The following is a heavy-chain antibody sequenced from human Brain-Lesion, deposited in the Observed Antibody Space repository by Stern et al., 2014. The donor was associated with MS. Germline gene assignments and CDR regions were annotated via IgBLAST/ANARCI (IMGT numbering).Heavy chain of an antibody. V-gene: IGHV4-39*01. CDR2: IYYSGFT. CDR3: ARHDSVPRPSQLYSARDRGPGYFDY. Sequence: VHLVESGPGLVKPSETLSLTCTVSGGSISSSTYYWAWIRQPPGKGLEWIGNIYYSGFTYYNPSLKSRVTISVDMSKNQFSLKLSSVTAADTAIYYCARHDSVPRPSQLYSARDRGPGYFDYWGQGTLVTV. J-gene: IGHJ4*02. CDR1: GGSISSSTYY. D-gene: IGHD1-26*01.